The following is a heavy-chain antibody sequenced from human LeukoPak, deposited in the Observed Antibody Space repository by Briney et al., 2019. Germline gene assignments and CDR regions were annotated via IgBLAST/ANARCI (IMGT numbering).Heavy chain of an antibody. Sequence: NPGGSLRLSCSASGFTISTYAIHWVRQAPGKGPEWVAVISDDGSKIYYADSVKGRFSISRDNSKNTLYLQMNSLRAEDTAVYYCAKPYDSSGYYPGPYLPDYWGQGTLVTVSS. CDR1: GFTISTYA. CDR2: ISDDGSKI. V-gene: IGHV3-30*04. D-gene: IGHD3-22*01. J-gene: IGHJ4*02. CDR3: AKPYDSSGYYPGPYLPDY.